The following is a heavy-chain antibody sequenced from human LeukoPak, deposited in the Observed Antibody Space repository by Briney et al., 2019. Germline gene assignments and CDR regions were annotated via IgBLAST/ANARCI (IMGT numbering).Heavy chain of an antibody. V-gene: IGHV4-4*07. CDR3: ARVYSGSLWYFDH. Sequence: SETLSLTCTVSGGSISSYYWSWIRQPAGKGLEWIGRIYSSGSTYYNSSLKSRVTMSIDTSKNQFSLKLSSVTAADTAVYFCARVYSGSLWYFDHWGQGTLVTVSS. CDR2: IYSSGST. CDR1: GGSISSYY. J-gene: IGHJ4*02. D-gene: IGHD1-26*01.